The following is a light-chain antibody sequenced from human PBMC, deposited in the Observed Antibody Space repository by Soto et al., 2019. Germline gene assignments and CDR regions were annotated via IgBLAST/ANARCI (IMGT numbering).Light chain of an antibody. V-gene: IGLV2-14*03. CDR2: DVS. J-gene: IGLJ1*01. CDR3: SSYTSSRTRV. CDR1: SSDVGGYNY. Sequence: QSALTQPASVSGSPGQSITISCTGTSSDVGGYNYVSWYQHHPGRAPKLMIYDVSNRPSGVSNRFSGSKSDNTASLTISGLQAEDEADYYCSSYTSSRTRVFGTGTKVTVL.